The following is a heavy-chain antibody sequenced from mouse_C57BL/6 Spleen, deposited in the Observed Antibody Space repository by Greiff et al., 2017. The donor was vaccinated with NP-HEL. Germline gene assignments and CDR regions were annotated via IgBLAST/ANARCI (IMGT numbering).Heavy chain of an antibody. D-gene: IGHD1-1*01. J-gene: IGHJ4*01. CDR2: INPSTGGT. Sequence: EVQLQQSGPELVKPGASVKISCKASGYSFTGYYMNWVKQSPEKSLEWIGEINPSTGGTTYNQKFKAKATLTVDKSSSTAYMQLKSLTSEDSAVYYCARWGSSSSYAMGYWGQGTSVTVSS. CDR1: GYSFTGYY. V-gene: IGHV1-42*01. CDR3: ARWGSSSSYAMGY.